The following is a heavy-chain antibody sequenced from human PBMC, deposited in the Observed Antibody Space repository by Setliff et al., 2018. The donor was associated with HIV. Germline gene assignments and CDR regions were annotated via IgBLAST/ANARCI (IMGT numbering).Heavy chain of an antibody. CDR3: ARDVYDYDFGGYFYMDV. V-gene: IGHV4-61*02. J-gene: IGHJ6*03. CDR2: IYTSGST. Sequence: SETLSLTCTVSGGSISSGSYYWSWIRQPAGKGLEWIGRIYTSGSTNYNPSLKSRVTISVGTSKNQFSLKLSSVTAADTAMYYCARDVYDYDFGGYFYMDVWGKGTTVTVSS. CDR1: GGSISSGSYY. D-gene: IGHD3-3*01.